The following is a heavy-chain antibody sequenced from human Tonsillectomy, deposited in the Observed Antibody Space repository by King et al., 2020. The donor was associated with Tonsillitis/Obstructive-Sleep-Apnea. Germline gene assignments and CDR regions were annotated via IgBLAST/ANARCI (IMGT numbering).Heavy chain of an antibody. V-gene: IGHV3-74*01. CDR3: TRPEYSNNDWYFDL. Sequence: VQLVESGGGLVQPGGSLRLSCAASGFTFTTYWMHWVRQAPGKGLVWVSRINSDGSSTSYADSVKGRFTISRDNAKNTLYLQMNSLRAEDTAVYYCTRPEYSNNDWYFDLWGRGTLVTVSS. J-gene: IGHJ2*01. D-gene: IGHD6-6*01. CDR1: GFTFTTYW. CDR2: INSDGSST.